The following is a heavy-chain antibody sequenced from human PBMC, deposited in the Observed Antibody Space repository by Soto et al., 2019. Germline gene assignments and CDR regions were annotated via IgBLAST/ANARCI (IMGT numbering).Heavy chain of an antibody. CDR3: ARDPGLLAAAGLFDY. V-gene: IGHV1-18*01. CDR1: GYTFTSYG. D-gene: IGHD6-13*01. J-gene: IGHJ4*02. CDR2: ISAYNGNT. Sequence: ASVKVSCKASGYTFTSYGISWVRQAPGQGLEWMGWISAYNGNTNYAQKLQGRVTMTTDTSTSTAYMELRSLRSDDTAVYYCARDPGLLAAAGLFDYWGKGTLVTVSS.